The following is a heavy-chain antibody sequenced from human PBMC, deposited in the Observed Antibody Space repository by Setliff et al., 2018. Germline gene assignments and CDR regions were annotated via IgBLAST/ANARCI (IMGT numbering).Heavy chain of an antibody. V-gene: IGHV4-61*09. J-gene: IGHJ4*01. CDR2: IYTNGGS. CDR3: ARSDDNFQYPDY. D-gene: IGHD1-1*01. Sequence: SETLSLTCSVSGASISSGNDFWNWIRQPAGKGLEWIGNIYTNGGSDYSPSLRSRVTISLGTSKNQFSLQLTSVTAADTAIYYCARSDDNFQYPDYWGQGTLVTVS. CDR1: GASISSGNDF.